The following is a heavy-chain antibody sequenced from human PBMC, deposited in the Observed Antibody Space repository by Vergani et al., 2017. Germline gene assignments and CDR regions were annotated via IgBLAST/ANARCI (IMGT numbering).Heavy chain of an antibody. CDR2: INHSGST. J-gene: IGHJ4*02. CDR3: ARGPILWWRFFDY. CDR1: GGSFSGYY. D-gene: IGHD2-21*01. Sequence: QVQLQESGPGLVKPSETLSLTCAVYGGSFSGYYWSWIRQPPGKGLEWIGEINHSGSTNYNPSLKSRVTISVDTSKNQFSLKLSSVTAADTAVYYCARGPILWWRFFDYWGQGTLVTVSS. V-gene: IGHV4-34*01.